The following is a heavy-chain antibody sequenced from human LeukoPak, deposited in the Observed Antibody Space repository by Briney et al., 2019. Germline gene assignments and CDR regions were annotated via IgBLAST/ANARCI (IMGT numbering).Heavy chain of an antibody. CDR3: ARDRGPGYFDL. D-gene: IGHD1-14*01. Sequence: PSQTLSLTCAVSGGSISSGGYSGSWIRQPPGKGLEWIGYIYHSGSTYYNPSLKSRVTISVDRSKNQFSLKLSSVIAAGTAVYYCARDRGPGYFDLWGRGTLVTVSS. CDR1: GGSISSGGYS. V-gene: IGHV4-30-2*01. J-gene: IGHJ2*01. CDR2: IYHSGST.